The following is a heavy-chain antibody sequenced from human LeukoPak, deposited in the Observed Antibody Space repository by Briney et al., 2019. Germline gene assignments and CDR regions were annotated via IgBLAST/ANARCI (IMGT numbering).Heavy chain of an antibody. CDR2: ISYDGNNK. CDR1: GFTFSSYA. J-gene: IGHJ3*02. V-gene: IGHV3-30-3*01. D-gene: IGHD3-22*01. Sequence: GGSLRLSCAASGFTFSSYAMDWVRQAPGKGLEWVAFISYDGNNKYYADSVKGRFTISRDNSKNTLYLQMNSLRAEDTAVYYCARGRYYDSSDYYRPGAFNIWGQGTMVTVSS. CDR3: ARGRYYDSSDYYRPGAFNI.